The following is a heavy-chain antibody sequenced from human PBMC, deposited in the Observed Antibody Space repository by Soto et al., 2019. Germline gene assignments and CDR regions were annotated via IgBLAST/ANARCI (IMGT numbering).Heavy chain of an antibody. J-gene: IGHJ6*03. CDR3: ARIPPPTYYVFWRQGGYYYNYMEV. V-gene: IGHV5-51*01. Sequence: PGESLKISCKGSGYSFTSYWIGWVRQMPGKGLEWMGIIYPGDSDTRYSPSFQGQVTISADKSISTAYLQWSSLKASDTAMYYCARIPPPTYYVFWRQGGYYYNYMEVWGKGTTGTV. CDR1: GYSFTSYW. CDR2: IYPGDSDT. D-gene: IGHD3-3*01.